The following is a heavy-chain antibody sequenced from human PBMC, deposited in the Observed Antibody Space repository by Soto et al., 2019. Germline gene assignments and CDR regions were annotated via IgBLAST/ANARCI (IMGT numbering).Heavy chain of an antibody. CDR1: GGSISSYY. Sequence: PSETLSLTCTVSGGSISSYYWGWIRQPPGKGLEWIGSIYYSERTSYNSGSTYYSPSLKSRVTISGDTSKSQFSLKLSSVTAADTAVYYCATLDTANDYWGQGTQVTVSS. CDR2: IYYSERTSYNSGST. D-gene: IGHD5-18*01. V-gene: IGHV4-39*01. CDR3: ATLDTANDY. J-gene: IGHJ4*02.